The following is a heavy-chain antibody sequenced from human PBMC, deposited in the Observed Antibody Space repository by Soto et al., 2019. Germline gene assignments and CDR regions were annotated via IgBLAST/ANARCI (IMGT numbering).Heavy chain of an antibody. CDR1: GFTFSSYA. CDR2: ISYDGSNK. Sequence: ESGGGVVQPGRSLRLSCAASGFTFSSYAMHWVRQAPGKGLEWVAVISYDGSNKYYADSVKGRFTISRDNSKNTLYLQMNSLRAEDTAVYYCARDGGYYDILTGYLDYWGQGTLVTVSS. CDR3: ARDGGYYDILTGYLDY. V-gene: IGHV3-30-3*01. D-gene: IGHD3-9*01. J-gene: IGHJ4*02.